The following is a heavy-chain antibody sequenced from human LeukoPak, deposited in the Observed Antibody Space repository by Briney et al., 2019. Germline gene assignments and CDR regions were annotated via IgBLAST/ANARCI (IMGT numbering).Heavy chain of an antibody. V-gene: IGHV3-30*02. Sequence: GGSLRLSCAASGLNFRSYGIHWVRQAPGKGLEWVAFIQHDGSSEFYGASVKGRFSISRDNSRSTVSLLLSSLTSDDTAVYYCAKDRLPWAIPNMCPSEFDLWGQGTLVIVSS. J-gene: IGHJ4*02. CDR1: GLNFRSYG. D-gene: IGHD2-21*02. CDR3: AKDRLPWAIPNMCPSEFDL. CDR2: IQHDGSSE.